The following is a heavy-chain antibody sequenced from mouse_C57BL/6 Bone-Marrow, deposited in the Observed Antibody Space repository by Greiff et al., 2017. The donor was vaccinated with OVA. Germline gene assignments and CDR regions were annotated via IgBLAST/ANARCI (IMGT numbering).Heavy chain of an antibody. J-gene: IGHJ2*01. Sequence: QVHVKQSGAELARPGASVKMSCKASGYTFTSYTMHWVKQRPGQGLEWIGYINPSSGYTKYNQKFKDKATLTADKSSSTAYMQLSSLTSEDSAVYYCAREGMGLPFDYWGQGTTLTVSS. CDR2: INPSSGYT. CDR3: AREGMGLPFDY. V-gene: IGHV1-4*01. D-gene: IGHD5-5*01. CDR1: GYTFTSYT.